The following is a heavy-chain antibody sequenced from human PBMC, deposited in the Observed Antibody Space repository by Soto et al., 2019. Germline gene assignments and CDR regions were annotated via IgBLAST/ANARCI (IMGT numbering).Heavy chain of an antibody. CDR1: GGSISSGGYY. CDR3: ARYPIRYYDILTGYYHFDY. CDR2: IYYSGST. V-gene: IGHV4-31*03. D-gene: IGHD3-9*01. J-gene: IGHJ4*02. Sequence: TLSLTCTVSGGSISSGGYYRSWIRQHPGKGLEWIGYIYYSGSTYYNPSLKSRVTISVDTSKNQFSLKLSSVTAADTAVYYCARYPIRYYDILTGYYHFDYWGQGTLVTVSS.